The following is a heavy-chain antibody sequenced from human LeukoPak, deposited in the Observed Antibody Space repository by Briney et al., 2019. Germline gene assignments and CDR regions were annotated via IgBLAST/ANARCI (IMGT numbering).Heavy chain of an antibody. V-gene: IGHV4-61*08. CDR3: ARDSGSLVDY. CDR1: GGSISSGGYY. D-gene: IGHD3-10*01. J-gene: IGHJ4*02. Sequence: SETLSLTCTVSGGSISSGGYYWSWIRQHPGKGLEWIGYIYYSGSTNYNPSLKSRVTISVDTSKNQFSLKLSSVTAADTAVYYCARDSGSLVDYWGQGTLVTVSS. CDR2: IYYSGST.